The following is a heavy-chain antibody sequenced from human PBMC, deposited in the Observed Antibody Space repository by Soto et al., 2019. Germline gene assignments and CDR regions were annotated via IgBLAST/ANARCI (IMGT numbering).Heavy chain of an antibody. J-gene: IGHJ4*02. D-gene: IGHD3-10*02. CDR3: VRDDFGRGLDY. Sequence: EVQLVESGGGLVQPGGSLRLSCVASGFTFSTYWMHWVRQTPGEGLVWVSHTDSDGTFTTYADSVKGRFTISRDNAKSTLYLQMNSLRAEDTGVYYCVRDDFGRGLDYWGLGTLVTVSS. CDR1: GFTFSTYW. V-gene: IGHV3-74*01. CDR2: TDSDGTFT.